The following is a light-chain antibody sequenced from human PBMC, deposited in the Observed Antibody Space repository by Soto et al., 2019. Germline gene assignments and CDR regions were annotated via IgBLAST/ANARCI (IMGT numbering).Light chain of an antibody. V-gene: IGKV1D-16*01. CDR1: QGITTW. CDR2: AAS. Sequence: DIQMTQSPSSLSASVGDRVTITCRASQGITTWLAWYQQRPEEAPKSLIYAASTLQSGVPSRFSGRGSGTDFTPPLGSLQPEDFGTYYCPPYHCYPLTFGGGPKVEIK. J-gene: IGKJ4*01. CDR3: PPYHCYPLT.